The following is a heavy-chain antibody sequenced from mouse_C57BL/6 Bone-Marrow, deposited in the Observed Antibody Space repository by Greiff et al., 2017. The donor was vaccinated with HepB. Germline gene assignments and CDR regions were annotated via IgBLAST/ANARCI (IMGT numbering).Heavy chain of an antibody. CDR1: GFTFSSYG. CDR2: ISSGGSYT. CDR3: ARQENYYGSSPAMDY. V-gene: IGHV5-6*01. Sequence: EVKLVESGGDLVKPGGSLKLSCAASGFTFSSYGMSWVRQTPDKRLEWVATISSGGSYTYYPDSVKGRFTISRDNAKNTLYLQMSSLKSEDTAMYYCARQENYYGSSPAMDYWGQGTSVTVSS. D-gene: IGHD1-1*01. J-gene: IGHJ4*01.